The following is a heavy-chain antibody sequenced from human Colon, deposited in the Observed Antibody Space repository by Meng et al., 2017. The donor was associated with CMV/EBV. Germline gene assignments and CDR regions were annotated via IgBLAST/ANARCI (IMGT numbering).Heavy chain of an antibody. Sequence: GGSLRLSCAASGFTFSTYNMNWVRQAPGKGLEWVSSISSGSSDIYYADSVKGRFTISRDNAKNSLYLQMSSLRSEDTALYYCAKDMSQLGIRHAFDVWGQGTKVTVSS. CDR3: AKDMSQLGIRHAFDV. CDR2: ISSGSSDI. V-gene: IGHV3-21*04. D-gene: IGHD7-27*01. J-gene: IGHJ3*01. CDR1: GFTFSTYN.